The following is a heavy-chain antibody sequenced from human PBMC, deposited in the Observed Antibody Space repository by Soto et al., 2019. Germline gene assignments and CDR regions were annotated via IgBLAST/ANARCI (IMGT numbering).Heavy chain of an antibody. CDR1: GGTFSSYA. CDR3: ATPGSISDAFDI. J-gene: IGHJ3*02. V-gene: IGHV1-69*13. Sequence: SVKVSCKASGGTFSSYAISWVRQAPGQGLEWMGGIIPIFGTANYAQKFQGRVTITADESTSTAYMELSSLRSEDTAVYYCATPGSISDAFDIWGQGTMVTVSS. D-gene: IGHD2-2*02. CDR2: IIPIFGTA.